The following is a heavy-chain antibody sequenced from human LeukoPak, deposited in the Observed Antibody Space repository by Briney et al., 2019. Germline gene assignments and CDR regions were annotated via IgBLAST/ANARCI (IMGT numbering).Heavy chain of an antibody. D-gene: IGHD3/OR15-3a*01. CDR2: IFYRGSI. V-gene: IGHV4-59*12. J-gene: IGHJ3*02. CDR3: ARGVVLGQDDAFDI. Sequence: SETLSLTCTVSGGSISNYYWSWIRQPPGKGLEWIGYIFYRGSIDYSPSLQSRVTISVDTSKNHLSLRLTSVTAADTVVYFCARGVVLGQDDAFDIWGRGTMVTVSS. CDR1: GGSISNYY.